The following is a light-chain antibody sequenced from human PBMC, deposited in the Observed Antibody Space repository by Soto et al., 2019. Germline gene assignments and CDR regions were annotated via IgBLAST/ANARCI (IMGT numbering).Light chain of an antibody. J-gene: IGKJ5*01. CDR2: DVS. V-gene: IGKV3-20*01. Sequence: EMVLTQSPGTLSLSPGERATLSCRASQRISSSSLAWYQQKPGQAPRLFIYDVSSRATGIPDRFSGSGSGTHFTLTISRLEPEDFALYYCQQYGSSPRITFGQGTRLEIK. CDR1: QRISSSS. CDR3: QQYGSSPRIT.